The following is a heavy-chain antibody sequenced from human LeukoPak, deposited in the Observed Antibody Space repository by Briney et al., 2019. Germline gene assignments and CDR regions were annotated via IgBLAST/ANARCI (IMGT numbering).Heavy chain of an antibody. V-gene: IGHV1-18*01. D-gene: IGHD3-22*01. CDR1: GYTFTSYG. J-gene: IGHJ4*02. CDR3: ARDGPYYYDSSGYYRFDY. Sequence: GASVKVSCKASGYTFTSYGISWVRQAPGQGLEWMGWISAYNGNTNYAQKLQGRVTMTTDTSTNTAYMELRSLRSDDTAVYYCARDGPYYYDSSGYYRFDYWGQGTLVTVSS. CDR2: ISAYNGNT.